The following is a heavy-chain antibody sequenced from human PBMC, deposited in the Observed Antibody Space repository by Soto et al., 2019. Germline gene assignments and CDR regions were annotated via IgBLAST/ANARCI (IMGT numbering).Heavy chain of an antibody. CDR3: ARAWPSVDSYGSGVMDV. V-gene: IGHV4-4*02. CDR1: GGSISSSNW. Sequence: SETLSLTCAVSGGSISSSNWWNWVRQPPGKGLEWIGEIYHSGSTNYNPSLRSRVTISLDKSKNQFSLRVKSVTAADTAEYYCARAWPSVDSYGSGVMDVWGQGTKGT. D-gene: IGHD5-18*01. J-gene: IGHJ6*02. CDR2: IYHSGST.